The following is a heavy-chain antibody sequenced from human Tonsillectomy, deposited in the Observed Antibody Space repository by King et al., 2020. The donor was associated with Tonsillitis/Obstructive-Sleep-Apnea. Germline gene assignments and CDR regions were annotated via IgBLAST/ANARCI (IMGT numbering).Heavy chain of an antibody. D-gene: IGHD3-10*01. Sequence: QLVQSGAEVKKPGSSVKVSCKASGGTFSNYAISWVRQAPGQGLEWMGRSTPIVAITHYAQKFQGRVTITADKSTSTAYMELSSLRPEDTAVYYCARERDGRGSWGYTRFEPWGQGTLVTVSS. V-gene: IGHV1-69*09. J-gene: IGHJ5*02. CDR2: STPIVAIT. CDR3: ARERDGRGSWGYTRFEP. CDR1: GGTFSNYA.